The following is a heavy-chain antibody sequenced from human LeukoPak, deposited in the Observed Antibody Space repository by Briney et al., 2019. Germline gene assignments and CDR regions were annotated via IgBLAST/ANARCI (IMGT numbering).Heavy chain of an antibody. CDR3: TRLRAANTESYLYYYHGMDV. J-gene: IGHJ6*02. Sequence: GGSLKLSCAASGFTLSGSAIHWVRQASGKGLEWVGRIRSKADNYATTYAASVKGRFTISRDDSKNTAYLQINSLKTEDTAVYYCTRLRAANTESYLYYYHGMDVWGQGTTVTVSS. CDR2: IRSKADNYAT. CDR1: GFTLSGSA. D-gene: IGHD1-26*01. V-gene: IGHV3-73*01.